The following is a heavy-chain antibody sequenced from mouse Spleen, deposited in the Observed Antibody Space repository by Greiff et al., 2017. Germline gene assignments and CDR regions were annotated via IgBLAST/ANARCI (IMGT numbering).Heavy chain of an antibody. D-gene: IGHD2-3*01. CDR1: GYTFTSYW. V-gene: IGHV1-64*01. Sequence: QVQLQQPGAELVKPGASVKLSCKASGYTFTSYWMHWVQQRPGQGLEWIGMIHPNSGSTNYNEKFKSKATLTVDKSSSTAYMQLSSLTSEDSAVYYCAREGIYDGYYVGFAYWGQGTLVTVSA. CDR3: AREGIYDGYYVGFAY. CDR2: IHPNSGST. J-gene: IGHJ3*01.